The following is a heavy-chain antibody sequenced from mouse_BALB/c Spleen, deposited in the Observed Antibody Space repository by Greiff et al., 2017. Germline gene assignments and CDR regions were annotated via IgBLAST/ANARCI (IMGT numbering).Heavy chain of an antibody. Sequence: EVKLEESGGGLVQPGGSLKLSCAASGFTFSSYTMSWVRQTPEKRLEWVAYISNGGGSTYYPDTVKGRFTISRDNAKNTLYLQMSSLKSEDTAMYYCASSYYGSAMDYWGQGTSVTVSS. V-gene: IGHV5-12-2*01. CDR3: ASSYYGSAMDY. J-gene: IGHJ4*01. D-gene: IGHD1-1*01. CDR1: GFTFSSYT. CDR2: ISNGGGST.